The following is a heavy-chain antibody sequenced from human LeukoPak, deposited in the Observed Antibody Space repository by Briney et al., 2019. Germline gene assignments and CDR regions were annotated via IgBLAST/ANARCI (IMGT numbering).Heavy chain of an antibody. V-gene: IGHV3-23*01. CDR2: ISGSGGST. D-gene: IGHD3-16*02. J-gene: IGHJ4*02. CDR1: GFTFSSYG. CDR3: AKGGMITFGGVIAAGDY. Sequence: RGSLRLSCAASGFTFSSYGMSWVRQAPGKGLEWVSAISGSGGSTYYADSVKGRFTISRDSSKNTLYLQMNSLRAEDTAVYYCAKGGMITFGGVIAAGDYWGQGTLVTVSS.